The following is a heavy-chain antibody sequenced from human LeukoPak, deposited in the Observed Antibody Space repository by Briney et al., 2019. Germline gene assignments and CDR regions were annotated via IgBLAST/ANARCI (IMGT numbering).Heavy chain of an antibody. V-gene: IGHV4-59*01. CDR2: IYYSGST. D-gene: IGHD4-17*01. CDR3: ASRSDYGGWYFDL. CDR1: GGSISSYY. Sequence: SETLSLTCTVSGGSISSYYWSWIRQPPGKGLEWIGYIYYSGSTNYNPSLKSRVTISVDTSKNQFSLKLSSVTAADTAVYYCASRSDYGGWYFDLWGRGTLVTVSS. J-gene: IGHJ2*01.